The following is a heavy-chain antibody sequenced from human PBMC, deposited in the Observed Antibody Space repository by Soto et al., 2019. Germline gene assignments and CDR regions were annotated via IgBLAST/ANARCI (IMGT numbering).Heavy chain of an antibody. CDR3: ARIVRAYMITFGEFDF. J-gene: IGHJ3*01. CDR2: ISGSGATT. D-gene: IGHD3-16*01. CDR1: GFSFSTYA. V-gene: IGHV3-23*01. Sequence: EVQLLESGGGLVQPGGSLRLSCAASGFSFSTYAMSWVRLAPGKGLEWVSGISGSGATTFGPDSVKGRFTISRDNSKNTLYLQMGSLRAEDTAVYYCARIVRAYMITFGEFDFWGQGTMVTVSS.